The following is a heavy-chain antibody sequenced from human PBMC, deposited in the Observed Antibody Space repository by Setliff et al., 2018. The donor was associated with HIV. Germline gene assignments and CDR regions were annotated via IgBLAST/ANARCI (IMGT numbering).Heavy chain of an antibody. D-gene: IGHD2-8*01. V-gene: IGHV4-39*02. CDR2: ILYGGNT. J-gene: IGHJ3*02. CDR1: GGSVSSRGYY. CDR3: ARPTTGVGGGAAFDI. Sequence: PSETLSLTCTVSGGSVSSRGYYWGWIRQPPGKGPEWIANILYGGNTYYNPSLKSRVTISVDTSKNHFSLKLISVTAADTAVYFCARPTTGVGGGAAFDIWGQGTMVNVS.